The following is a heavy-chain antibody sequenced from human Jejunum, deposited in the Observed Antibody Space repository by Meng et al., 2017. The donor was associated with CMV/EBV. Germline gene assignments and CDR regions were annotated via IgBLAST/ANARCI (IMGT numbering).Heavy chain of an antibody. V-gene: IGHV3-30*04. CDR2: LSYDGTTR. D-gene: IGHD3-10*01. CDR3: ARDPIRGPPDYFDF. J-gene: IGHJ4*02. Sequence: GLTFSRFPIHWVRQAPGKGLECVALLSYDGTTRYYADSVRGRFTVSRDNSKNTVYLQMDSLRPEDTALYYCARDPIRGPPDYFDFWGQGSLVTVSS. CDR1: GLTFSRFP.